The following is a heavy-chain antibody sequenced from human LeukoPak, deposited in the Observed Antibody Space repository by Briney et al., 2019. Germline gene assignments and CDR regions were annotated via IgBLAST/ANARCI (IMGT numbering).Heavy chain of an antibody. J-gene: IGHJ4*02. CDR1: GFTFSSYS. Sequence: GGSLRLSRAASGFTFSSYSMNWVRQAPGKGLEWVSSISSSSSYIYYADSVKGRFTISRDNAKNPLYLQMNSLRAEDTAVYYCAGPVLPGPRTMGATGADYWGQGTLVTVSS. D-gene: IGHD1-26*01. V-gene: IGHV3-21*01. CDR3: AGPVLPGPRTMGATGADY. CDR2: ISSSSSYI.